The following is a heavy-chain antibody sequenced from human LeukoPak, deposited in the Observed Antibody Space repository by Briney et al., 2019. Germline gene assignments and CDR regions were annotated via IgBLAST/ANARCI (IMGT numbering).Heavy chain of an antibody. D-gene: IGHD3-10*01. CDR3: ARLARGRRFGESYCDY. V-gene: IGHV4-39*07. CDR1: GGSISSSSYY. CDR2: IYYSGST. Sequence: PSETLSLTCTVSGGSISSSSYYWGWIRQPPGKGLEWIGSIYYSGSTYYNPSLKSRVTISVDTSKNQFSLKLSSVTAADTAVYYRARLARGRRFGESYCDYWGQGTLVTVSS. J-gene: IGHJ4*02.